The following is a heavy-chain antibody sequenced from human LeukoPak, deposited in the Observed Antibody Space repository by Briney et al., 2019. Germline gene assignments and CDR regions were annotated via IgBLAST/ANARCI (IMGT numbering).Heavy chain of an antibody. Sequence: GGSLRLSCGDSGFTFSRYSIHWVPQAPGKGLVWISHVNSDGSGTDYADSVKGRFTISRDNAKNTLYLQMNSLRVEDTAVYYCVCLGLGGLSLDWGQGTLVTVSS. CDR1: GFTFSRYS. J-gene: IGHJ4*02. CDR3: VCLGLGGLSLD. V-gene: IGHV3-74*01. CDR2: VNSDGSGT. D-gene: IGHD3-16*01.